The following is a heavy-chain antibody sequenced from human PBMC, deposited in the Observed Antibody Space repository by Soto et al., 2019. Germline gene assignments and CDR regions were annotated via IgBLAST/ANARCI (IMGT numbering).Heavy chain of an antibody. D-gene: IGHD2-2*01. CDR3: ARGDYSRSWYVFDY. V-gene: IGHV1-3*01. J-gene: IGHJ4*02. Sequence: QVQLVQSGTEVKKPGASVKVSCKASGYIFRSYAMHWVRQAPGERLEWMGWIHGGNGNTKYSQNFQGRVTITIDTSANAVYVDMGGLTSEDTAVYFCARGDYSRSWYVFDYWGQGTLVTVSS. CDR2: IHGGNGNT. CDR1: GYIFRSYA.